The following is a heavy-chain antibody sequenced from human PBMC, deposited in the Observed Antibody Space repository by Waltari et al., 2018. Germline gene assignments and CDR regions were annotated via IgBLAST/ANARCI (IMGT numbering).Heavy chain of an antibody. J-gene: IGHJ4*02. Sequence: EVQLLESGGGLVQPGVSLRLSCAASGFTFSSVALRRVAQAPGKGLELVSAIIGSGGSTYYADSVKGRFTISRDNSKNTLYLQMNSLRAEDTAVYYCAKAGQLRYYFDYWGQGTLVTVSS. V-gene: IGHV3-23*01. CDR3: AKAGQLRYYFDY. CDR1: GFTFSSVA. D-gene: IGHD5-18*01. CDR2: IIGSGGST.